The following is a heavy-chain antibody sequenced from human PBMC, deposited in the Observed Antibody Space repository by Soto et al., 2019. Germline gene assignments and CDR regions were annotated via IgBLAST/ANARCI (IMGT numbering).Heavy chain of an antibody. D-gene: IGHD3-22*01. Sequence: QVQLVQSGAEVKKPGSSVKLSCKASGGTFSSYAISWVRQAPGQGLEWMGGIIPIFGTANYAQKFQGRVTITADESTSTAYMELSSLRAEDTAVYYCARVCTELEHDYYDSSGSPRYYFDYWGQGTLVTVS. CDR1: GGTFSSYA. CDR3: ARVCTELEHDYYDSSGSPRYYFDY. J-gene: IGHJ4*02. V-gene: IGHV1-69*12. CDR2: IIPIFGTA.